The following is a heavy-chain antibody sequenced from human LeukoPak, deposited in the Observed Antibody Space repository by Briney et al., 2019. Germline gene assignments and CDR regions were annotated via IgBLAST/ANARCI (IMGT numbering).Heavy chain of an antibody. V-gene: IGHV3-72*01. D-gene: IGHD5/OR15-5a*01. CDR2: IRNKANSYNT. Sequence: GGSLRLSCAASGFSFKNYGMHWVRLPPGKGLEWVGRIRNKANSYNTEYAASVKGRFTISRDDSKNSLYLQMNSLKTEDTAVYYCVRDLRRGIKHYMDVWGKGTTVTVSS. CDR3: VRDLRRGIKHYMDV. CDR1: GFSFKNYG. J-gene: IGHJ6*03.